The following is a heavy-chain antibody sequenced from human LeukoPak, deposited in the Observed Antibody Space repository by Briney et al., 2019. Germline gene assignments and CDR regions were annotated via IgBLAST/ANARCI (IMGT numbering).Heavy chain of an antibody. CDR3: STELRFLEWSQCSYAFDL. Sequence: ASVKLSCKASGYTFTGYYMHWDRRATGQRPEWMGRINRNSGGTNYAHKNQCRVTMTTDTSISSTYMSLSRLSSVDTAVSSWSTELRFLEWSQCSYAFDLWGQGTMVTVSS. V-gene: IGHV1-2*06. CDR2: INRNSGGT. CDR1: GYTFTGYY. J-gene: IGHJ3*01. D-gene: IGHD3-3*01.